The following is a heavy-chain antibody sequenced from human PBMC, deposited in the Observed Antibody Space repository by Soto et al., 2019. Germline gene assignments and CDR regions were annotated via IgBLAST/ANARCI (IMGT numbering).Heavy chain of an antibody. V-gene: IGHV3-15*01. CDR3: TTAFPYYDFWSGYFNYYYYYMDV. CDR1: GFTFSNAW. J-gene: IGHJ6*03. CDR2: IKSKTDGGTT. D-gene: IGHD3-3*01. Sequence: EVQLVESGGGLVKPGGSLRLSCAASGFTFSNAWMSWVRQAPGKGLEWVGRIKSKTDGGTTDYAAPVKGRFTISRDDSKNTLYLQMNSLKNEDTAVYYCTTAFPYYDFWSGYFNYYYYYMDVWGKGTTVTVSS.